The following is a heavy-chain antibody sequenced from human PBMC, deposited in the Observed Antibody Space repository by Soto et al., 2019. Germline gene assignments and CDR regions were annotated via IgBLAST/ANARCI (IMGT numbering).Heavy chain of an antibody. D-gene: IGHD2-15*01. CDR2: ISGSGGST. CDR3: THCRGESCHGGYFGMDV. J-gene: IGHJ6*02. V-gene: IGHV3-23*01. CDR1: GFTFSSYA. Sequence: GGSLRLSCAASGFTFSSYAMSWVRQAPGKGLEWVSAISGSGGSTYYADSVKGRFTISRDNSKNTLYLQMTSLRADDTAVYYCTHCRGESCHGGYFGMDVWGQGTTVTVSS.